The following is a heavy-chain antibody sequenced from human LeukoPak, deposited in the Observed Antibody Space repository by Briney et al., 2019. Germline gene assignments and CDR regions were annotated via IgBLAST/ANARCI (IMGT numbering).Heavy chain of an antibody. Sequence: GGSLRLSCAASGFTFSNYGMNWVRQAPGKGLEWVSSITTSGGDAYYADSVKGQFTISRDNSKNTLYLQMDSLRAEDTAVYYCAKDQSDYAGYYFDYWGQGTLVTVSS. CDR2: ITTSGGDA. D-gene: IGHD4-17*01. CDR3: AKDQSDYAGYYFDY. J-gene: IGHJ4*02. V-gene: IGHV3-23*01. CDR1: GFTFSNYG.